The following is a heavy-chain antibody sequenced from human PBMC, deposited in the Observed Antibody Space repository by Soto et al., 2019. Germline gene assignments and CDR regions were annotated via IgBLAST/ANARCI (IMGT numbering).Heavy chain of an antibody. CDR2: VYYSGTT. CDR1: GGSISSGGYY. D-gene: IGHD2-15*01. Sequence: QVQLQESGPGLVKPSQTLSLTCSVSGGSISSGGYYWSWIRQLPGKGLEWIGFVYYSGTTYYNPSLHSGLSISVDSPNQFSLRLTSVTVADTAVYYCARGNGSGHLGEDFWGQGTLVTVSS. CDR3: ARGNGSGHLGEDF. V-gene: IGHV4-31*03. J-gene: IGHJ4*02.